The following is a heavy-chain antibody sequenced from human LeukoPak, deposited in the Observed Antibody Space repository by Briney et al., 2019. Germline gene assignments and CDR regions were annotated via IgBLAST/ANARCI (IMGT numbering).Heavy chain of an antibody. CDR2: ISSSSRYI. CDR3: AGDIQGTGSPLDC. V-gene: IGHV3-21*01. Sequence: GWSLRLSCVASGFTLSKYSMDWVRQAPGKGLEWVSSISSSSRYIYYGDSVKGRFTISRDNAKNSLYLQMNSLRAEDTAVYFCAGDIQGTGSPLDCWGQGILVTVSS. D-gene: IGHD2-21*01. J-gene: IGHJ4*02. CDR1: GFTLSKYS.